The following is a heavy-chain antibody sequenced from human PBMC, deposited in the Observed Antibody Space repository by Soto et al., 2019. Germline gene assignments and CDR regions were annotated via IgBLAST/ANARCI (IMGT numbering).Heavy chain of an antibody. CDR1: GFTFSSYA. V-gene: IGHV3-30-3*01. J-gene: IGHJ4*02. CDR2: ISYDGSNK. CDR3: ARVKWPYSYCGLDY. Sequence: QVQLVESGGGVVQPGRSLRLSCAASGFTFSSYAMHWVRQAPGTGLEWVAVISYDGSNKYYADSVKGRFTISRDNSKNTPYLQMNSQRAEDTAVYYCARVKWPYSYCGLDYWGQGTLVTVSS. D-gene: IGHD5-18*01.